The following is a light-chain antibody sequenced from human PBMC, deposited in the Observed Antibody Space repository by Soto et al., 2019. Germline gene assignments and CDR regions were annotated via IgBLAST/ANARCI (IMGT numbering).Light chain of an antibody. J-gene: IGLJ2*01. Sequence: QSVLTQPPSVSEAPRQRVTISCSGSSSNIGNNAVHWYQQLPGKAPKLLIYYDDLLPSGVSDRFSGSKSGTSASLAISGLQSEDEADYYCAAWDDSLNGVVFGGGTKPTVL. CDR3: AAWDDSLNGVV. CDR2: YDD. V-gene: IGLV1-36*01. CDR1: SSNIGNNA.